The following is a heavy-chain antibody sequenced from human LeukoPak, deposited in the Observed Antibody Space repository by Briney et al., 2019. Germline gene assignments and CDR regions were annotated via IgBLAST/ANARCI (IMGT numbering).Heavy chain of an antibody. V-gene: IGHV3-23*01. Sequence: GGSLRLSCEASGFTFGSYGMTWVRQAPGKGLEWVSGIIDSGLSTNYADSVKGRFTISRDNSKDTLYLQMNSLRAEDTAVYYCARVWAFYFDYWGQGALVAVSS. CDR3: ARVWAFYFDY. D-gene: IGHD7-27*01. CDR2: IIDSGLST. J-gene: IGHJ4*02. CDR1: GFTFGSYG.